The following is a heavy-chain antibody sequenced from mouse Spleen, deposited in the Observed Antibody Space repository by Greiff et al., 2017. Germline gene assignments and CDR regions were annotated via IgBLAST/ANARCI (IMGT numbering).Heavy chain of an antibody. V-gene: IGHV6-6*01. CDR3: TRRGKWYFDV. J-gene: IGHJ1*01. Sequence: EVKVEESGGGLVQPGGSMKLSCAASGFTFSDAWMDWVRQSPEKGLEWVPEIRNKANNHATYYAESVKGRFTISRDDSKSSVYLQMNSLRAEDTGIYYCTRRGKWYFDVWGAGTTVTVSS. CDR1: GFTFSDAW. CDR2: IRNKANNHAT.